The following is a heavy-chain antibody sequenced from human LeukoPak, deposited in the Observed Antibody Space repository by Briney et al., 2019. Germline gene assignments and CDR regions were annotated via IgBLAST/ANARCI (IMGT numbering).Heavy chain of an antibody. D-gene: IGHD3-9*01. CDR2: IVVGSGNT. CDR3: AAAPYDILTGYYNLYDY. Sequence: GASVKVSCKASGFTFTSSAMQWVRQARGQRLEWIGWIVVGSGNTNYAQKFQERVTITRDMSTSTAYMELSSLRSEDTAVYYCAAAPYDILTGYYNLYDYWGQGTLVTVSS. CDR1: GFTFTSSA. V-gene: IGHV1-58*02. J-gene: IGHJ4*02.